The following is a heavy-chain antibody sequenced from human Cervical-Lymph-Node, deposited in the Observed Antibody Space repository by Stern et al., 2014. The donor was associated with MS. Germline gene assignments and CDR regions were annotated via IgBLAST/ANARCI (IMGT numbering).Heavy chain of an antibody. CDR2: ITNVGTT. CDR1: GVTVSRDY. Sequence: QLVDSGGGVIQPGGSLRLSCTASGVTVSRDYMTWVRQAPGKGLEWVSLITNVGTTFYTDSVKGRFTISRDDSKNTVYLHMTSLRAEDTAMYYCARDTSSPERSDWWGQGTLVTVSS. CDR3: ARDTSSPERSDW. V-gene: IGHV3-53*01. J-gene: IGHJ4*02. D-gene: IGHD1-1*01.